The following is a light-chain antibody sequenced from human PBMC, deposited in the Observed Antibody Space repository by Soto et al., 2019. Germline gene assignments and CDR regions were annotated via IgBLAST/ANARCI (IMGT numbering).Light chain of an antibody. V-gene: IGLV2-11*01. CDR2: DVT. J-gene: IGLJ1*01. CDR3: CSYAGTYTYV. CDR1: YSDVGLYDY. Sequence: QSALTQPRSVSGSPGQSVTISCTGTYSDVGLYDYLSWYQQHPGKAPKLIISDVTKRPSGAPDRFSGSKSGNTASLTISGLQAEDEADYYCCSYAGTYTYVFGSGTKLTVL.